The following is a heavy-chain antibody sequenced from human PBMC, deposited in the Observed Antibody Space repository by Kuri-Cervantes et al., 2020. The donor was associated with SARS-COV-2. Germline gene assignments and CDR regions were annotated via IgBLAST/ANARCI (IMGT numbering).Heavy chain of an antibody. CDR1: GFSLRTSGMC. CDR2: IDWDDDK. CDR3: VRIRAATVIADY. V-gene: IGHV2-70*11. Sequence: SGPTLANPTQTLKLTYTFSGFSLRTSGMCVIWIRQPPGKALEWLARIDWDDDKYYKTSLNTRLSISKDTSKDQVVLTMNNMDPVDTATYYCVRIRAATVIADYWGQGTLVTVSS. J-gene: IGHJ4*02. D-gene: IGHD4-11*01.